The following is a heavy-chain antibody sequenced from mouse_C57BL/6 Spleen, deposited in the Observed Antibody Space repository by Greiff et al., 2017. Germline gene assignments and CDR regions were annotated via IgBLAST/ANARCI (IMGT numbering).Heavy chain of an antibody. Sequence: VQLQESGPGLVQPSQRLSITCTVSGFSLTSYGVHWVRQSPGKGLEWLGVIWSGGSTDYNAAFISRLSISKDNSKSQVFFKMNSLQADDTAIYYCASYYDYDVPAWFAYWGQGTLVTVSA. CDR1: GFSLTSYG. CDR2: IWSGGST. D-gene: IGHD2-4*01. J-gene: IGHJ3*01. V-gene: IGHV2-2*01. CDR3: ASYYDYDVPAWFAY.